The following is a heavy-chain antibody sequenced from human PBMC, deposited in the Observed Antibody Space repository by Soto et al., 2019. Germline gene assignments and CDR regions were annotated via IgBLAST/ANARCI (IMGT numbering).Heavy chain of an antibody. CDR2: IFPGGST. J-gene: IGHJ4*02. Sequence: EVQLLESGGGLVQPGGSLRLSCAASGFTVSSNYMNWVRQAPGKGLEWVSVIFPGGSTYYADSVKGRFTISRDISKNTVYLHLYSLGAEDTAVYFCARRPLSHGFVGFWGQGTLVTVSS. D-gene: IGHD3-10*01. CDR1: GFTVSSNY. V-gene: IGHV3-66*01. CDR3: ARRPLSHGFVGF.